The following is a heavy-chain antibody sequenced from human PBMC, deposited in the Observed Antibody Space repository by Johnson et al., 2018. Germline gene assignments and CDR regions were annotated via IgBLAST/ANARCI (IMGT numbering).Heavy chain of an antibody. D-gene: IGHD2-15*01. V-gene: IGHV3-21*01. CDR2: ISSSSIYI. CDR1: GFTFSNYS. J-gene: IGHJ6*03. Sequence: VQLVQSGGGLVKPGGSLRLSCAASGFTFSNYSMNWVRQAPGKGLEWVSSISSSSIYIYYSDSVKGRFTISRDNAKNSLFLQMNSLRAEDTAVYFCARDPPGYCSGGSCYSFYYYMDVWGKGTTVTVS. CDR3: ARDPPGYCSGGSCYSFYYYMDV.